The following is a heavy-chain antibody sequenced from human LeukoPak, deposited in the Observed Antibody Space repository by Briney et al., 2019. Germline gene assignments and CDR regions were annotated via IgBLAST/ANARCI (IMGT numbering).Heavy chain of an antibody. CDR1: GGSISNYY. Sequence: PSETLSLTCTVSGGSISNYYWSWIRQPPGKGLEWIGYIYYSGSTDYNPSLKSRVTISVDTSKNQFSLKLSSVTAADTAVYYCARSAGNTAMGNHDFWGQGTLVTVSS. CDR3: ARSAGNTAMGNHDF. CDR2: IYYSGST. D-gene: IGHD5-18*01. V-gene: IGHV4-59*01. J-gene: IGHJ4*02.